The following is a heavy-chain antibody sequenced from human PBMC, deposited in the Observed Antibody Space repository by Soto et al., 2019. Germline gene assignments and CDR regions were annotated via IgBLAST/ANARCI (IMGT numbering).Heavy chain of an antibody. V-gene: IGHV4-59*08. J-gene: IGHJ6*03. CDR3: ARHALIVATTPSNYYYYMDV. D-gene: IGHD5-12*01. Sequence: SETLSLTCTVSGGSISSYYWSWIRQPPGKGLEWIGYIYYSGSTNYNPSLKSRVTISVDTSKNQFSLKLGSVTAADTAVYYCARHALIVATTPSNYYYYMDVWGKGTTVTVSS. CDR1: GGSISSYY. CDR2: IYYSGST.